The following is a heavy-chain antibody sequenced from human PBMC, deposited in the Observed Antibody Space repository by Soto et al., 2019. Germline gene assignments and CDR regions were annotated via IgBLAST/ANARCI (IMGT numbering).Heavy chain of an antibody. CDR2: MNPNSGNT. CDR3: ARVGPAFIQHGVAEYGDFGN. D-gene: IGHD4-17*01. Sequence: QVQLVQSGAEVKKPGASVKVSCKASGYTFTSYDINWVRQATGQGLEWMGWMNPNSGNTGYAQKFQGRVTITRNTAISTAYMELSSLRSEDTAVYYCARVGPAFIQHGVAEYGDFGNWGQGTMVTVSS. V-gene: IGHV1-8*01. CDR1: GYTFTSYD. J-gene: IGHJ3*01.